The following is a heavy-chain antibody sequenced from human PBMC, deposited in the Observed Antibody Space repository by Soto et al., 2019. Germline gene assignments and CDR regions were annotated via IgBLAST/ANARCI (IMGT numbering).Heavy chain of an antibody. CDR2: INSDGSST. CDR1: GFTFSSYW. CDR3: ARDLVGHALYYYGMDV. Sequence: EVQLVESGGGLVQPGGSLRLSCAASGFTFSSYWMHWVGQAPGKGLGWVSRINSDGSSTSYADSVKGRFTISRDNAKNTLYLQMNSLRAEDTAVYYCARDLVGHALYYYGMDVWGQGTTVTVSS. V-gene: IGHV3-74*01. D-gene: IGHD3-16*01. J-gene: IGHJ6*02.